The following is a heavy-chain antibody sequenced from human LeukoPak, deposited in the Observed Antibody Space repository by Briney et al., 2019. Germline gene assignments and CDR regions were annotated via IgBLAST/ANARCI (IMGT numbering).Heavy chain of an antibody. CDR1: GGSISTYY. J-gene: IGHJ3*02. CDR3: ARYDSGTSNDAFDI. D-gene: IGHD1-26*01. Sequence: PSETLSLTCIVSGGSISTYYWSWIRQPPGTGLEWIGYIYNSGRTNYNPSLKSRVTISVDTSKNQFSLKLSSVTAADTAVYYCARYDSGTSNDAFDIWGQGTMVTVSS. V-gene: IGHV4-59*12. CDR2: IYNSGRT.